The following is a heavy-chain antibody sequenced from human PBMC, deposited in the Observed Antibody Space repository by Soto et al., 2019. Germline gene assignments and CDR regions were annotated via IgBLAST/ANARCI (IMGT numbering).Heavy chain of an antibody. D-gene: IGHD1-26*01. CDR3: ASRLGEGATLYDY. V-gene: IGHV4-39*01. Sequence: SETLSLTCTVSGGSISSSSYYWGLIRQPPGKGLEWIGSIYYSGSTYYNPSLKSRVTISVDTSKNQFSLKLSSVTAADTAVYYCASRLGEGATLYDYWGQGNLVTVSS. CDR2: IYYSGST. CDR1: GGSISSSSYY. J-gene: IGHJ4*02.